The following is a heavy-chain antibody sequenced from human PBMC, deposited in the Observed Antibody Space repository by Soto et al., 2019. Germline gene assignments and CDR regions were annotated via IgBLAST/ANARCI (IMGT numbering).Heavy chain of an antibody. D-gene: IGHD3-3*01. Sequence: EVQLVESGGGLVQPGGSLRLSCAASGFTFSSYWMHWVRQAPGKGLVWVSRINSDGSSAIYADSVKGRFTISRDNAKNTLYLQMNSLRAEDTAVYYCARGFCSVYSWSGWFDPWGQGTLVTVSS. CDR3: ARGFCSVYSWSGWFDP. J-gene: IGHJ5*02. CDR1: GFTFSSYW. CDR2: INSDGSSA. V-gene: IGHV3-74*01.